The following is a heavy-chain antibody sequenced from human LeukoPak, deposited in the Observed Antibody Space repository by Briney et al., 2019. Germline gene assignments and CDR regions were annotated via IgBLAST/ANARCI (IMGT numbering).Heavy chain of an antibody. J-gene: IGHJ4*02. CDR1: GFTFRSYC. Sequence: GALRLSCAASGFTFRSYCMSWVRQAPGKGLEGGGFIRSKAYGGTTEYAASVKGRFTISRDDSKSIAYLQMNSLKTGDTAVYYCTIEGQWLALDYWGQGTLVTVSS. CDR3: TIEGQWLALDY. CDR2: IRSKAYGGTT. D-gene: IGHD6-19*01. V-gene: IGHV3-49*04.